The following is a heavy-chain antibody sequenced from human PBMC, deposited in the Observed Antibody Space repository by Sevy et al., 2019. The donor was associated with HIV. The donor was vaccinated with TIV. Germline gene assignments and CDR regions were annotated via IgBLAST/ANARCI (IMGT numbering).Heavy chain of an antibody. CDR1: GYTFTSHY. J-gene: IGHJ4*02. D-gene: IGHD3-9*01. CDR3: ARDSDNYDILTGYYPFDY. Sequence: ASVKVSCKASGYTFTSHYMHWVRQAPGQGLEWMGIINPSGGSTSYAHKFQGRVTMTRDTSTSTVYMELSSLRSEDTAVYYCARDSDNYDILTGYYPFDYWGQGTLVTVSS. CDR2: INPSGGST. V-gene: IGHV1-46*01.